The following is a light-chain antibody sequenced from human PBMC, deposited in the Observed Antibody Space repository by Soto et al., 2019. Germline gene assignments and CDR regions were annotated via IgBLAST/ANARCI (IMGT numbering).Light chain of an antibody. CDR1: QSVSSN. J-gene: IGKJ4*01. CDR3: QQYNNWPPT. V-gene: IGKV3-15*01. Sequence: EIVMTQSPATLSVSPGERATLSCRASQSVSSNLAWYQQKPGQPPRLLIYGASTRATGIPARFSGSGCGTEFTLTISSLQSEDFAVYYCQQYNNWPPTFGGGTKVEIK. CDR2: GAS.